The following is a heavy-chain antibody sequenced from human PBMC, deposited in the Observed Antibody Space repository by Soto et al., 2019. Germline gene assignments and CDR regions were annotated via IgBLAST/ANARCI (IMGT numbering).Heavy chain of an antibody. J-gene: IGHJ4*02. CDR2: IISSGSYI. V-gene: IGHV3-21*01. CDR1: GSTFNSYH. CDR3: ARKPNTVDF. D-gene: IGHD4-17*01. Sequence: EVRMVESGGGLVKPAGSLRLYCAASGSTFNSYHMNWVRQAPGKGLEWVSSIISSGSYIYYADSVKGPSTISRDNAKNPLYLQMAGHEAEDTDVYDCARKPNTVDFWGQGTLVTVSS.